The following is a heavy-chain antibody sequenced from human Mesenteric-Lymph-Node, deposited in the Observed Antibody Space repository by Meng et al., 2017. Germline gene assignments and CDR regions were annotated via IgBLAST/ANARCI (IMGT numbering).Heavy chain of an antibody. CDR2: ISSSSSYI. CDR1: GFTVSSNY. D-gene: IGHD3-22*01. J-gene: IGHJ4*02. V-gene: IGHV3-21*01. Sequence: GGSLRLSCAASGFTVSSNYMSWVRQAPGKGLEWVSSISSSSSYIYYADSVKGRFTISRDNAKNSLYLQMNSLRAEDTAVYYCARDLEYYYDSSGWETFDYWGQGTLVTVSS. CDR3: ARDLEYYYDSSGWETFDY.